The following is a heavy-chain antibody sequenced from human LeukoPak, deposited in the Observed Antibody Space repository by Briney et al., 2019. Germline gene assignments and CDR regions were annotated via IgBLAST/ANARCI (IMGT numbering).Heavy chain of an antibody. CDR1: GSTFTSYD. CDR3: ARGPKYLFGSGYGQYYYSGMDV. J-gene: IGHJ6*02. CDR2: MNPNSGST. V-gene: IGHV1-8*01. D-gene: IGHD3-3*01. Sequence: ASVKVSFKAFGSTFTSYDINWMRHATGQGLEWVGWMNPNSGSTGYAQKFQGRVTMTRNTSICTDYMDLSSQRSEDTAMAYCARGPKYLFGSGYGQYYYSGMDVWGQGTTVTVSS.